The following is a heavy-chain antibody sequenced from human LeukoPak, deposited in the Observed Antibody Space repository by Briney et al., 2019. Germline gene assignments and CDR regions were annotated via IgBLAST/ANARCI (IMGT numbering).Heavy chain of an antibody. J-gene: IGHJ4*02. V-gene: IGHV4-30-4*08. D-gene: IGHD4-17*01. CDR1: GGSISSGDYY. Sequence: SESLSLTCTVSGGSISSGDYYWSWIRQPPGKGLEWIGYIYYSGSTYYNPSLKSRVTISVGTSKNQFSLKLSSVTAADTAVYYCASNYGDYVPTNWGQGTLVTVSS. CDR2: IYYSGST. CDR3: ASNYGDYVPTN.